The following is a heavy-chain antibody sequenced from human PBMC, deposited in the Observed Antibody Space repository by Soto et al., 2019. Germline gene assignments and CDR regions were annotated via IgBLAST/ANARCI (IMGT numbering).Heavy chain of an antibody. CDR2: INHSGST. D-gene: IGHD3-3*01. CDR3: ARVRDYDFWSGYPSYYYYYMDV. J-gene: IGHJ6*03. CDR1: GGYFSGYY. V-gene: IGHV4-34*01. Sequence: SETKSLTCTVYGGYFSGYYWSWISQNTGKGLEWIGQINHSGSTNYNPSLKSRVTISVDTSKNQFSLKLSSVTAADTAVYYCARVRDYDFWSGYPSYYYYYMDVWGKGTTVTVSS.